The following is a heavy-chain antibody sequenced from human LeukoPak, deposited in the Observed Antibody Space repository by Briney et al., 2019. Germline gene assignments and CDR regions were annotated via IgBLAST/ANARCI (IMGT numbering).Heavy chain of an antibody. J-gene: IGHJ4*02. V-gene: IGHV1-18*01. CDR3: ARGLTGYSYGYFDY. Sequence: GASVKVSCKASGYTFTSYGISWVRQAPGQGLEWMGWISAHNGNTNYAQKLQGRVTMTTDTSTSTAYMELRSLRSDDTAVYYCARGLTGYSYGYFDYWGQGTLVTVSS. CDR1: GYTFTSYG. CDR2: ISAHNGNT. D-gene: IGHD5-18*01.